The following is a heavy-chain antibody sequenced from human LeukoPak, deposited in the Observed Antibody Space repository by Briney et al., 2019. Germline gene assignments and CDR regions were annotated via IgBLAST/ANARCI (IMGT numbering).Heavy chain of an antibody. J-gene: IGHJ5*02. CDR1: GGTFSSYA. V-gene: IGHV1-69*04. CDR3: ARSSGYVGENWFDP. D-gene: IGHD5-12*01. CDR2: IIPILGIA. Sequence: SVKVSCKASGGTFSSYAISWVRQAPGQGLEWMGRIIPILGIANYAQKFQGRVTITADKSTSTAYMELSSLRSEDTAVYYCARSSGYVGENWFDPWGQGTLVTVSS.